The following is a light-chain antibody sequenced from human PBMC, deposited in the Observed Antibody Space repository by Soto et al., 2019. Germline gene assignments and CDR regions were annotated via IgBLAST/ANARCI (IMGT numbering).Light chain of an antibody. Sequence: EIVLTQSPGTLSLSPGERATLSCSAIQSVSSSYLAWYQQKPGQAPRLLIYGASSRATGIPDRFSGSGSGTDFTLTISRLEPEDFAVYYCQQYGSSPPWTFGQGTKVGIK. CDR1: QSVSSSY. J-gene: IGKJ1*01. CDR2: GAS. V-gene: IGKV3-20*01. CDR3: QQYGSSPPWT.